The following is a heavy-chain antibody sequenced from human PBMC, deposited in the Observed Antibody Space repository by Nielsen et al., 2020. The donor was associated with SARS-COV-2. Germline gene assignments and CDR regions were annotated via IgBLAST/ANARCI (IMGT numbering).Heavy chain of an antibody. Sequence: GGSLRLSCAASGFTFSSYWMNWVRQAPGKGLEWVANIKQDGSEKYYGDSVKGRFTISRDNAKNSLYLQMNSLRAEDTAVYYCARFAMPSEELLPLIDYWGQGTLVTVSS. J-gene: IGHJ4*02. D-gene: IGHD1-26*01. V-gene: IGHV3-7*01. CDR3: ARFAMPSEELLPLIDY. CDR2: IKQDGSEK. CDR1: GFTFSSYW.